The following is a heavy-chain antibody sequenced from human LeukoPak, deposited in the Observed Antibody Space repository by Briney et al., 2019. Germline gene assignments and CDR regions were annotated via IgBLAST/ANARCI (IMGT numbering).Heavy chain of an antibody. Sequence: GESLKISCKGSGYSFTSYWIGWVRQMPGKGLEWMGIIYPGDSDTRYSPSFQGQVTISADKSISTAYLQWSSLKASDTAMYYCARRRPYSSSSYYYYYMDVWGKGTTVTVSS. CDR3: ARRRPYSSSSYYYYYMDV. D-gene: IGHD6-6*01. J-gene: IGHJ6*03. CDR1: GYSFTSYW. CDR2: IYPGDSDT. V-gene: IGHV5-51*01.